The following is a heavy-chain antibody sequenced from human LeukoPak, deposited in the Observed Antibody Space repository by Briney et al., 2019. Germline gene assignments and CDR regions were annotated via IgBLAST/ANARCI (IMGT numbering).Heavy chain of an antibody. J-gene: IGHJ4*02. CDR1: GYTFTSYG. CDR3: ARDLESGSNYRVFDY. D-gene: IGHD1-26*01. Sequence: GASVKVSCKASGYTFTSYGISWVRQAPGQGLEWMGWISAYNGNTNYAQKLQGRVTMTTDTSTSTAYMELRSLRSDDTAVYYCARDLESGSNYRVFDYWGQGTLVTVSS. V-gene: IGHV1-18*01. CDR2: ISAYNGNT.